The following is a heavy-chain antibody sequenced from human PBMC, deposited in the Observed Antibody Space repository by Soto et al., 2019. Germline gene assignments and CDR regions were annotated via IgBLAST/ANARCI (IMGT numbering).Heavy chain of an antibody. D-gene: IGHD5-12*01. CDR2: ISYDGSDK. CDR1: GFTVSSHG. Sequence: QVQLVESGGGVVQPGRSLRLSCVASGFTVSSHGVHWVRQAPGKGLEWVAVISYDGSDKYYADSVKGRFTVSRDNSQNTVFLQMNSMRAEDTALYYCVKDAEPYVDIMATTRSTYYYYGMDVWGQGTTVTVSS. J-gene: IGHJ6*02. CDR3: VKDAEPYVDIMATTRSTYYYYGMDV. V-gene: IGHV3-30*18.